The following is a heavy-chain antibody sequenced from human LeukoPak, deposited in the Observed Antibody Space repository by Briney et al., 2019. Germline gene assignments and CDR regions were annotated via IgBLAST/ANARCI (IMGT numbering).Heavy chain of an antibody. CDR3: ASIITTMVDPDWFDP. CDR1: GGSISSNSQY. D-gene: IGHD3-10*01. J-gene: IGHJ5*02. Sequence: SETLSLTCSVSGGSISSNSQYWAWIRQPPGKGLEWIGSVYFSGNTYYNPSLKSRVTISVDTSKNQFSLKLSSVTAADTAVYYCASIITTMVDPDWFDPWGQGTLVTVSS. V-gene: IGHV4-39*01. CDR2: VYFSGNT.